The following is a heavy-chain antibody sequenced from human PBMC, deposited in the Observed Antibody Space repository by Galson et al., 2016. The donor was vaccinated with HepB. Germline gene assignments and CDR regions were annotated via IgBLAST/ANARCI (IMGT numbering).Heavy chain of an antibody. CDR1: GFRFEDYG. D-gene: IGHD1-7*01. V-gene: IGHV3-9*01. Sequence: SLRLSCAASGFRFEDYGMHWVRQVPGKGLEWVSGISWDSGKTGYGASVRGRFTISRDDAKNSLYLQMNSLRVEDTALYYCAKGEELRSSVYYFYGMDVWGEGTTVIVSS. CDR2: ISWDSGKT. CDR3: AKGEELRSSVYYFYGMDV. J-gene: IGHJ6*02.